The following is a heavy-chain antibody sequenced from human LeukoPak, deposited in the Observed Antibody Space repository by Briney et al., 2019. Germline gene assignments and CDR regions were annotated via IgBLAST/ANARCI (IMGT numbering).Heavy chain of an antibody. J-gene: IGHJ4*02. Sequence: GGSLRLSCAASGFTLRSYWMHWVRQAPGKGLVWVSRIDRDGSSTSYADSVKGRLTISRDNAKNTLYLQMNSLRAEDTAVYYCARDFNWAFDYWGQGTLVTVSS. CDR2: IDRDGSST. CDR1: GFTLRSYW. D-gene: IGHD1-1*01. CDR3: ARDFNWAFDY. V-gene: IGHV3-74*01.